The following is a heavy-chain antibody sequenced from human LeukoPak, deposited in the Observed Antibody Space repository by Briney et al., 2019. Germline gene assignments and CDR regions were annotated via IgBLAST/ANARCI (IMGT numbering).Heavy chain of an antibody. J-gene: IGHJ4*02. CDR3: ARDPMDY. V-gene: IGHV1-46*01. CDR2: INPSGGST. Sequence: ASVKVSCKASGYTFTSYYMHWVRQAPGQGLEWMGIINPSGGSTSYAQKFQGRVTMTRGMSTSTVYMELSSLRSEDTGVYYWARDPMDYWGQGTLVTVSS. CDR1: GYTFTSYY.